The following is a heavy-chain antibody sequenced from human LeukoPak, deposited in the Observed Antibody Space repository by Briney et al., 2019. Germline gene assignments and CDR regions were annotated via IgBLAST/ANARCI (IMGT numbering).Heavy chain of an antibody. CDR1: GFTFTKYW. CDR3: VRHEGSISGWPFDD. J-gene: IGHJ4*02. D-gene: IGHD6-19*01. Sequence: GESLKISCKGSGFTFTKYWIGWVRQMPGKGLEWMGIMYLGDSETRYSPSFQGQVTISADKPISTVFLQWSSLKASDTAMYYCVRHEGSISGWPFDDWGQGTLVTVSS. CDR2: MYLGDSET. V-gene: IGHV5-51*01.